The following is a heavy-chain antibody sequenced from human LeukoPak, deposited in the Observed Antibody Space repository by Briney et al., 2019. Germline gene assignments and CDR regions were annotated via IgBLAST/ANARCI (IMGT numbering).Heavy chain of an antibody. Sequence: GGSLRLSCAASGFTFSDYYMSWIRQAPGKGLDWVSYISSSGSTIYYADSVKGRFTISRDNAKNSLYLQMNSLRAEDTAVYYCARDGDCSSTSCTFVDYWGQGTLVTVSS. CDR1: GFTFSDYY. CDR2: ISSSGSTI. J-gene: IGHJ4*02. CDR3: ARDGDCSSTSCTFVDY. D-gene: IGHD2-2*03. V-gene: IGHV3-11*04.